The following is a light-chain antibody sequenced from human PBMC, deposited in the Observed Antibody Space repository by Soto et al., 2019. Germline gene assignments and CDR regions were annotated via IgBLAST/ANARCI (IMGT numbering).Light chain of an antibody. V-gene: IGKV2-40*01. CDR3: QQYYTTPIT. J-gene: IGKJ4*01. Sequence: EIVMTQTQLSLPVTPGEPASISFSSSRSLLDSDDGNTYLDWYLQKPGQSPQLLIYWASTRESGVPDRFSGSGSGTDFTLTISSLQAEDVAVYYCQQYYTTPITFGGGTKVDIK. CDR2: WAS. CDR1: RSLLDSDDGNTY.